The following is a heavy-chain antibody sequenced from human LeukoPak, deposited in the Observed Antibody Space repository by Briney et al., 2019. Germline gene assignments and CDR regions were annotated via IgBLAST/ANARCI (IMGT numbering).Heavy chain of an antibody. V-gene: IGHV3-30*18. D-gene: IGHD2-15*01. J-gene: IGHJ4*02. CDR1: GFTLNTYG. CDR3: AKDSGCSGGSCYEALDY. CDR2: ISYDGSNK. Sequence: PGGSLRLSCAASGFTLNTYGMHWVRQAPGKGLEWVAVISYDGSNKYYADSVKGRFTISRDNSKNTLYLQTNSLRAEDTAVYYCAKDSGCSGGSCYEALDYWGQGTLVTVSS.